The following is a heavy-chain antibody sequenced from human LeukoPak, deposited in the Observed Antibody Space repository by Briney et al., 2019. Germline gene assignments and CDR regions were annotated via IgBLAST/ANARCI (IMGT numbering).Heavy chain of an antibody. Sequence: SQTLSLTCTVSGGSISSGSYYWSWIRQPAGKGLEWIGRIYTSGSTNYNPSLKSRVTISVDTSKNQFSLKLSSVTAADTAVYYCARGGGSIVVVVAATPFDYWGQGTLVTVSS. J-gene: IGHJ4*02. V-gene: IGHV4-61*02. CDR1: GGSISSGSYY. D-gene: IGHD2-15*01. CDR2: IYTSGST. CDR3: ARGGGSIVVVVAATPFDY.